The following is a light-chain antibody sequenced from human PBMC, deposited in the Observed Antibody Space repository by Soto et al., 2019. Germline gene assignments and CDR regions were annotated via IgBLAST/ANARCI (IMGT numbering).Light chain of an antibody. CDR3: QQYGSSPET. CDR1: QSVSSSY. J-gene: IGKJ1*01. V-gene: IGKV3-20*01. Sequence: EIVLTQSPGTLSLSPGERATLSCRASQSVSSSYLAWYQQKPGQAPSLLIYGASSRATCIPDRFSGSGSVTDLTLTMSRLEPEDFAVYYCQQYGSSPETFCQGTKVEIK. CDR2: GAS.